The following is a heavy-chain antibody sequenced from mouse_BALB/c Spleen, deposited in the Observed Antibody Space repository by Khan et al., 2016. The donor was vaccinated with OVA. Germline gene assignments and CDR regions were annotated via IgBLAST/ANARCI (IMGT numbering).Heavy chain of an antibody. D-gene: IGHD1-1*01. CDR2: ISSGGDYT. J-gene: IGHJ3*01. CDR3: AVHKYGPVAY. Sequence: EVELVESGGGLVKPGGPLKLSCAASGFTFSNYALSWVRQTPEKRLEWVATISSGGDYTYYPDSVKGRFNISTDNAKNTLYLQMSSLRSEEMALYYCAVHKYGPVAYWGQGTLVNVSA. CDR1: GFTFSNYA. V-gene: IGHV5-9-3*01.